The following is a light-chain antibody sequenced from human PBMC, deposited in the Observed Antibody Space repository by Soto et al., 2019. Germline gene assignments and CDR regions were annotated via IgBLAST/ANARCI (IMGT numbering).Light chain of an antibody. CDR2: GVS. Sequence: QSALTQPASVSASPGQSITISCTGGKNDIGSSDYVSWYQQHPGKAPKLIIYGVSNRPSGTSDRFSGSKSGNTASLTISGLQADDEAAYYCSSSTSRHTLVFGGGTKLTVL. V-gene: IGLV2-14*01. CDR1: KNDIGSSDY. CDR3: SSSTSRHTLV. J-gene: IGLJ3*02.